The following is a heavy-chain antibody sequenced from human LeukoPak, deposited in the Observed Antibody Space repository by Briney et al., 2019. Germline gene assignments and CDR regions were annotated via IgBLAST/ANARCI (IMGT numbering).Heavy chain of an antibody. Sequence: GGSLRLSCAASELTLSSNYMSWIRQAPGRGLEWVSFIYSGGSTYYADSVRGRFIISRDNAKNSLYLQMNSLRAEDTDVYYCADLGITMIGGVWGKGTTVTISS. CDR3: ADLGITMIGGV. CDR1: ELTLSSNY. J-gene: IGHJ6*04. D-gene: IGHD3-10*02. CDR2: IYSGGST. V-gene: IGHV3-53*01.